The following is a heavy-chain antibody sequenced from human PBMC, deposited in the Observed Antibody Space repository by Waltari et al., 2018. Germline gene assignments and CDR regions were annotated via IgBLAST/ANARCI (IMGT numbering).Heavy chain of an antibody. CDR1: GLTFGHYG. J-gene: IGHJ3*01. D-gene: IGHD7-27*01. CDR2: INPDGSGK. CDR3: AKDNWGRPGGIDGFDV. Sequence: EVHLVESGGALVQPGGSIRLSCAASGLTFGHYGRKWVRQAPGKGLEWVANINPDGSGKRYVDSVKGRFTMSRDNADNSLYLQMNNLRAEDTALYYCAKDNWGRPGGIDGFDVWGQGTMVTVSS. V-gene: IGHV3-7*04.